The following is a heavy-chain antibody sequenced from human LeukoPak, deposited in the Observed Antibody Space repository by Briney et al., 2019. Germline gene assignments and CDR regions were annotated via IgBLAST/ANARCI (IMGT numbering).Heavy chain of an antibody. CDR1: GYTLTELS. D-gene: IGHD3-22*01. CDR2: FDPEDGET. Sequence: GASVTVSCKVSGYTLTELSMHWVRQAPGKGLEWMGGFDPEDGETIYAQKFQGRVTMTEDTSTDTAYMELSRLRSEDTAVYYCATLYYYDSSGYLGPPLPWGQGTLVTVSS. V-gene: IGHV1-24*01. CDR3: ATLYYYDSSGYLGPPLP. J-gene: IGHJ4*02.